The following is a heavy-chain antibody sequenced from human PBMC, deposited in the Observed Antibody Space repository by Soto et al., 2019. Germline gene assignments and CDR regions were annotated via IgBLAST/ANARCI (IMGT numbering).Heavy chain of an antibody. V-gene: IGHV2-5*02. CDR1: GFSLSTSGVG. Sequence: QITLKESGPTLVKPTQTLTLTCTFSGFSLSTSGVGVGWIRQPPGKALEWLALIYWDDDKRYSPSLKSRLTXXKDPSKNPVVLTMTNMDPVDTATYYCASGAGYSIHWGQGTLVTASS. CDR3: ASGAGYSIH. CDR2: IYWDDDK. D-gene: IGHD6-13*01. J-gene: IGHJ4*02.